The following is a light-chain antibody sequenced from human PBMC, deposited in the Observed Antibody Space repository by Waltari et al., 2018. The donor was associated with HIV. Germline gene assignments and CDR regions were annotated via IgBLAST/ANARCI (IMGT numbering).Light chain of an antibody. Sequence: QSVLTQPPSASGTPGQRVTISCSGSCSTTGSNTVNCYQQLPGTAPNLLIYSNNQRPSGGPDRFSGSKSGTSVSLAISGLQSEDDTDYYCAAWDDSLNGWVFGGGTKLTVL. J-gene: IGLJ3*02. CDR1: CSTTGSNT. CDR2: SNN. V-gene: IGLV1-44*01. CDR3: AAWDDSLNGWV.